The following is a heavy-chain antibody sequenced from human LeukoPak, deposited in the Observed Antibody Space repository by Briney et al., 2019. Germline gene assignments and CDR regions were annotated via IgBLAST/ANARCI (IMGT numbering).Heavy chain of an antibody. CDR1: GFTFTTYG. J-gene: IGHJ4*02. V-gene: IGHV3-33*01. D-gene: IGHD1-14*01. CDR3: AAGEPYVY. CDR2: IWYDGSNK. Sequence: GGSLRLSCAASGFTFTTYGMHWVRQAPGKGLEWVAIIWYDGSNKYYADSVKGRFTIFRDNSKNTLYLQMNNLRADDTAVYYCAAGEPYVYWGQGTLVTVSS.